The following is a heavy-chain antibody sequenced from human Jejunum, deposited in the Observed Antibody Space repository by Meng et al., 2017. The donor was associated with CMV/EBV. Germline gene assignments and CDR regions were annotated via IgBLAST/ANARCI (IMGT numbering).Heavy chain of an antibody. V-gene: IGHV3-7*02. Sequence: ASALPVSNYWMTWDRQPPGKGLEWVANRRSDGTETNHVDSLKGRFTISRDNGKNALYLQMNSLRVEDTAVYYCARHADGGWYAMDVWGHGTTVTVSS. J-gene: IGHJ6*02. CDR3: ARHADGGWYAMDV. CDR1: ALPVSNYW. D-gene: IGHD2-15*01. CDR2: RRSDGTET.